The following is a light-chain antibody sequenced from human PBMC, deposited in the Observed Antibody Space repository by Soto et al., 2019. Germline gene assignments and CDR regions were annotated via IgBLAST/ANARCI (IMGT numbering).Light chain of an antibody. V-gene: IGKV3-20*01. Sequence: EIVLTQSPGTLSLSPGDGATLSCRASQSVSSNYLAWYQLKPGQAPRLLIYGASIRATGIPDRFSGSGSGTDFTLTIRRLESEDFAMYFCHQYGSSPRTFGQGTKVEIK. CDR1: QSVSSNY. CDR2: GAS. CDR3: HQYGSSPRT. J-gene: IGKJ1*01.